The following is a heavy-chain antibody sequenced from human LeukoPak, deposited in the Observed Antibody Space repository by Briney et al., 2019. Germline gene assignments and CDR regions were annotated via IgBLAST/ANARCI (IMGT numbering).Heavy chain of an antibody. CDR3: AGVNYLAPFDY. CDR2: IYSSGST. CDR1: GYSISSGYY. V-gene: IGHV4-38-2*01. Sequence: PSETLSLTCAVSGYSISSGYYWGWIRQPPGKGLEWIGRIYSSGSTNYNPSLESRVTMSVDTSKNQFYLKLTSVTAADTAVYYCAGVNYLAPFDYWGQGTQVTVSS. J-gene: IGHJ4*02. D-gene: IGHD1-7*01.